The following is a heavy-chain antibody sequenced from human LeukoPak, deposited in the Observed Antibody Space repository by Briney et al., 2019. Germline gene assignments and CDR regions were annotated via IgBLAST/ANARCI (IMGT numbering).Heavy chain of an antibody. CDR1: GFTFSNYS. V-gene: IGHV3-21*01. D-gene: IGHD3-10*01. Sequence: GGSLRLSCVGSGFTFSNYSFNRVRQAPGKGLEWVSSISKGSGYIYQTDSVKGRFTISRDNAKSSLFLEMNSLRVEDTAVYYCVRDMGRESIFDYWGQGTLVTVSS. CDR3: VRDMGRESIFDY. CDR2: ISKGSGYI. J-gene: IGHJ4*02.